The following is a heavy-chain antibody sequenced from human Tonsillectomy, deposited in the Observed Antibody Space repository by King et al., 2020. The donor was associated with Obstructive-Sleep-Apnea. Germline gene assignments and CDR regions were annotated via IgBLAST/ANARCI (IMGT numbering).Heavy chain of an antibody. CDR3: TTGYCTNGVCYVDYYYYGMDV. D-gene: IGHD2-8*01. Sequence: VQLVESGGGLVKPGGSLRLSCASSGFTFSNAWMSWVRQAPGKGLEWGGRIKSKTDGGTTDYAAPVEGSFTISRDDSKNTQYLQMNSLKTEDTAVYYCTTGYCTNGVCYVDYYYYGMDVWGQGTTVTVSS. CDR1: GFTFSNAW. J-gene: IGHJ6*02. CDR2: IKSKTDGGTT. V-gene: IGHV3-15*01.